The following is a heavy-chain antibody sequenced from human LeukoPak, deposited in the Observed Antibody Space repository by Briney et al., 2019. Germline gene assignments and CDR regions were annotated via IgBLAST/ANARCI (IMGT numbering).Heavy chain of an antibody. Sequence: ASVKVSCKASGYTFTSYDINWVRQATGQGLEWMGWMNPNSGNTGYAQKFQGRVTITRNTSISTAYMELSSLRSEDTAVYYCATIYDSSGYYPRPFDYWGQGTLVTVSS. J-gene: IGHJ4*02. V-gene: IGHV1-8*03. CDR1: GYTFTSYD. D-gene: IGHD3-22*01. CDR2: MNPNSGNT. CDR3: ATIYDSSGYYPRPFDY.